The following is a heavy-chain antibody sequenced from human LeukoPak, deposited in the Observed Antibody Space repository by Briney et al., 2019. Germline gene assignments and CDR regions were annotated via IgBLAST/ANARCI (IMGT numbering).Heavy chain of an antibody. Sequence: PGGCLRLSCAAAGFTFSDYYMSWIRQAPGKGLEWVSYISSSGSTIYYADSVKGRFTISRHNAKNSLYLQMNSLRAEDTAVYYCARARVGTWIQLWSASLYWGQGTLVTVSS. V-gene: IGHV3-11*01. CDR3: ARARVGTWIQLWSASLY. CDR1: GFTFSDYY. J-gene: IGHJ4*02. D-gene: IGHD5-18*01. CDR2: ISSSGSTI.